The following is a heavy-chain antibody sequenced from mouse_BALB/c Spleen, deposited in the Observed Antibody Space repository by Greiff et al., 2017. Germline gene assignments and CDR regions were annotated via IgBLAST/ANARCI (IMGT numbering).Heavy chain of an antibody. Sequence: EVMLVESGGGLVKPGGSLKLSCAASGFTFSSYAMSWVRQSPEKRLEWVAEISSGGSYTYYPDTVTGRFTISRDNAKNTLYLEMSSLRSEDTAMYYCARANWDVAWFAYWGQGTLVTVSA. J-gene: IGHJ3*01. CDR2: ISSGGSYT. V-gene: IGHV5-9-4*01. CDR3: ARANWDVAWFAY. D-gene: IGHD4-1*01. CDR1: GFTFSSYA.